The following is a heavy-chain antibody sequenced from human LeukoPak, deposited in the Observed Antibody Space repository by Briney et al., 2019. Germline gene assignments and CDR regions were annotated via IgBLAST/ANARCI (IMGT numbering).Heavy chain of an antibody. V-gene: IGHV1-2*02. CDR3: ARDYGDPFLTFDF. J-gene: IGHJ4*02. CDR2: INPNSGDA. D-gene: IGHD4-17*01. CDR1: GYTFIGYY. Sequence: ASVKVSCKASGYTFIGYYMHWVRQAPGQGLEWVGWINPNSGDANYAQKFQGRVTMTRDTSISTAYMGLSRLRSDDTAVYYCARDYGDPFLTFDFWGQGTLVTVSS.